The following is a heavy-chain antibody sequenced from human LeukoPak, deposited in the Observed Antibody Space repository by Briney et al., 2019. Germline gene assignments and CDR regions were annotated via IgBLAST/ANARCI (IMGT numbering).Heavy chain of an antibody. CDR1: GYSFTSYW. CDR2: IYPGDSDT. V-gene: IGHV5-51*01. CDR3: ARPTRGYDSSGSPLRAFDI. Sequence: GESLKISCKGSGYSFTSYWIGWVRQMPGKGLEWTGIIYPGDSDTRYSPSFQGQVTISADKSISTAYLQWSSLKASDTAMYYCARPTRGYDSSGSPLRAFDIWGQGTMVTVSS. J-gene: IGHJ3*02. D-gene: IGHD3-22*01.